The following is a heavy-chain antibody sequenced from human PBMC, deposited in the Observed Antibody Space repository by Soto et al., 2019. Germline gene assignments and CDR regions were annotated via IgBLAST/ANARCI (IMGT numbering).Heavy chain of an antibody. CDR2: INPNSGAT. CDR3: ARDHASSSSSYYYGMDV. J-gene: IGHJ6*02. D-gene: IGHD6-6*01. Sequence: ASLKFSCKSSGYTFAGYYMHWVRQAPGQGVEWMGWINPNSGATNYAQKFQGRVTMTRDTSISTAYMELSRLRSDDTAVYYCARDHASSSSSYYYGMDVWGQGTTVTVSS. V-gene: IGHV1-2*02. CDR1: GYTFAGYY.